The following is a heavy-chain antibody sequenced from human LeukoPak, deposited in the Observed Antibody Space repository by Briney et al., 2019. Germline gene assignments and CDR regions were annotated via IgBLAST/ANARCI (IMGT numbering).Heavy chain of an antibody. J-gene: IGHJ6*02. CDR2: ISAYYGNT. D-gene: IGHD3-9*01. Sequence: ASVKVSCKVSGYTFTTFGINWVRQAPGQGLEWMGWISAYYGNTNYAQKLQGRVTLTTDTSTSTAYMELRSLTSDDTAVYFCARADDISPRYYYGMDVWGPGTTVSVSS. CDR3: ARADDISPRYYYGMDV. V-gene: IGHV1-18*01. CDR1: GYTFTTFG.